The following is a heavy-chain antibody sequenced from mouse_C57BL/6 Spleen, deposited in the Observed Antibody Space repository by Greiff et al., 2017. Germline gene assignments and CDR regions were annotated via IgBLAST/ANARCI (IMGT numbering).Heavy chain of an antibody. J-gene: IGHJ1*03. D-gene: IGHD1-1*01. Sequence: VQLKESGAELVKPGASVKLSCTASGFNITDYYMHWVKQRTEQGLEWIGRIDPEDGETKYAPKFKGKATLTADKSSSTAYLELRSLTSEDTAVYYCARYYGRSSLWYFHVGGTGTT. CDR1: GFNITDYY. CDR3: ARYYGRSSLWYFHV. V-gene: IGHV14-2*01. CDR2: IDPEDGET.